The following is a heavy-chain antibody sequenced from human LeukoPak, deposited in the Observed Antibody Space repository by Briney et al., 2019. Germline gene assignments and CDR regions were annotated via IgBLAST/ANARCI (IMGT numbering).Heavy chain of an antibody. V-gene: IGHV3-23*01. CDR2: ISGSSDNT. D-gene: IGHD3-3*01. Sequence: RGGSLTLSCAASGFTFSTYAMAWVRQAPGKGLEWVSSISGSSDNTYYTDSVKGRFTVSRENFKNTLSLQMTGLRAEDTAVYYCAKGVEWLLVVNFDYWGQVILVTVSS. J-gene: IGHJ4*02. CDR3: AKGVEWLLVVNFDY. CDR1: GFTFSTYA.